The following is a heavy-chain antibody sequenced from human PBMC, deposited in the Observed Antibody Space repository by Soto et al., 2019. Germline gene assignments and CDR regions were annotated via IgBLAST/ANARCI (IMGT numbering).Heavy chain of an antibody. CDR2: INHSGST. CDR3: ARESSEDTAIDNGFYYMDV. Sequence: SETLSLTCAVYGGSFSGYYWSWIRQPPGKGLEWIGEINHSGSTNYNPSLKSRVTISVDTSKNQFSLKLSSVTAADTAVYYCARESSEDTAIDNGFYYMDVWGKGTTVTVSS. CDR1: GGSFSGYY. D-gene: IGHD5-18*01. J-gene: IGHJ6*03. V-gene: IGHV4-34*01.